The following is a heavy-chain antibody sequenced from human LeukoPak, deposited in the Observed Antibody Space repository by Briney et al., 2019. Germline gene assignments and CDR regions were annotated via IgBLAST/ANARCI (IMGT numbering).Heavy chain of an antibody. Sequence: PGGSLRLSCAASGFTFSSYGLYWVRQAPGKGLEWVALISYDGGNKYYADSVKGRFTISRDNFKNTLFLQMNSLGPEDTAVYYCARVRGPYTTTLGADYWGQGTLVIVSS. D-gene: IGHD3-3*01. J-gene: IGHJ4*02. CDR1: GFTFSSYG. V-gene: IGHV3-30-3*01. CDR3: ARVRGPYTTTLGADY. CDR2: ISYDGGNK.